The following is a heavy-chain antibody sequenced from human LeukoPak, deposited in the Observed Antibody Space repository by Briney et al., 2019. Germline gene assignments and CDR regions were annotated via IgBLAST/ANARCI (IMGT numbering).Heavy chain of an antibody. V-gene: IGHV1-18*01. J-gene: IGHJ3*02. CDR3: ARDLGYGGNSAFDI. D-gene: IGHD4-23*01. CDR2: ISAYNGNT. CDR1: VYTFTSYG. Sequence: ASVKVSCKASVYTFTSYGISWVRQAPGQGLEWMGWISAYNGNTNYAQKLQGRVTMTTDTSTSTAYMELRSLRSDDTAVYYCARDLGYGGNSAFDIWGQGTMVTVSS.